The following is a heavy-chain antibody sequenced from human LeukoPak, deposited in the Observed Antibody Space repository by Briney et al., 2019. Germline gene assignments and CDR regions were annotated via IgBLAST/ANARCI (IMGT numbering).Heavy chain of an antibody. V-gene: IGHV3-21*05. J-gene: IGHJ5*02. D-gene: IGHD3-22*01. CDR2: ISTTSSII. CDR3: ARGLTGDYYYDSSAYFPYNWFDP. Sequence: PGGSLRLSCADSGFRFSDYSMNWVRQAPGKGLEWISYISTTSSIIHYTDSVKGRFTISRDNAKNSLYLQMNSLRAEDTAVYYCARGLTGDYYYDSSAYFPYNWFDPWGQGTLVTVSS. CDR1: GFRFSDYS.